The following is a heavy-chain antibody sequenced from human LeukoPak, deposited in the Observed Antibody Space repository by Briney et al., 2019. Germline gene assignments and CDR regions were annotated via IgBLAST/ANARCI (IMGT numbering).Heavy chain of an antibody. CDR2: INHSGST. D-gene: IGHD6-13*01. Sequence: SETLSLTCAVYGGSFSGYYWSWIRQLPGKGLEWIGEINHSGSTNYNPSLKSRVTISVDTSKNQFSLKLSSVTAADTAVYYCARGIRRIAAAGSRFDYWGQGTLVTVSP. CDR1: GGSFSGYY. J-gene: IGHJ4*02. CDR3: ARGIRRIAAAGSRFDY. V-gene: IGHV4-34*01.